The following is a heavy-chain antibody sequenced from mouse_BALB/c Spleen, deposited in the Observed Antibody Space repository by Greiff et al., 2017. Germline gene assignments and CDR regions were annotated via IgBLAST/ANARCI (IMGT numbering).Heavy chain of an antibody. D-gene: IGHD2-4*01. CDR2: IWAGGST. J-gene: IGHJ2*01. CDR3: ARAGITHFDY. Sequence: VQLKESGPGLVAPSQSLSITCTVSGFSLTSYGVHWVRQPPGKGLEWLGVIWAGGSTNYNSALMSRLSISKDNSKSQVFLKMNSLQTDDTAMYYCARAGITHFDYWGQGTTLTVSS. V-gene: IGHV2-9*02. CDR1: GFSLTSYG.